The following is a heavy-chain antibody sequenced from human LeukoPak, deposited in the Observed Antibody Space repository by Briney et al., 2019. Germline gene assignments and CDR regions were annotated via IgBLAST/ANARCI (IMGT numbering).Heavy chain of an antibody. CDR3: ARHAAGDYYYYGMDV. CDR2: IYYSGST. Sequence: PSETLSLTCTVSGGSISSYYWSWVRQPPGKGLEWIGYIYYSGSTNYNPSLKSRVTISVDTSKNQFSLKLSSVTAADTAVYYCARHAAGDYYYYGMDVWGQGTTVTVSS. J-gene: IGHJ6*02. D-gene: IGHD6-13*01. CDR1: GGSISSYY. V-gene: IGHV4-59*08.